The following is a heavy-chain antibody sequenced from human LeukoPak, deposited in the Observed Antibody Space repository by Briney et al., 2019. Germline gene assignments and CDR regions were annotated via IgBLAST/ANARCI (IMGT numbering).Heavy chain of an antibody. CDR2: INYSGST. CDR1: GASISSYY. J-gene: IGHJ5*02. Sequence: SETLSLTCSVSGASISSYYWSWIRQPPGKGLEWIGYINYSGSTSYNPSLRSRVTISVDTSKKQLSLKLSSVTAADTAVYYCARTTYYHDSSGYYSNWFDPWGQGTLVTVSS. CDR3: ARTTYYHDSSGYYSNWFDP. V-gene: IGHV4-59*08. D-gene: IGHD3-22*01.